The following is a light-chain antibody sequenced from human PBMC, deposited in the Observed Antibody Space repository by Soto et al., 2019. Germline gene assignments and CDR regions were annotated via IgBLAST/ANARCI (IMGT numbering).Light chain of an antibody. J-gene: IGKJ4*01. CDR3: HQRSNWPPLT. V-gene: IGKV3-11*01. CDR2: DKS. CDR1: QSVSSY. Sequence: EIVLTQSPATLSLSPGERATLSCRASQSVSSYLAWYQQQPGQAPRLLIYDKSNRATGIPVRFSGSGSGTDFTLTISSLEPEDFAVYYCHQRSNWPPLTFGGGTKVEIK.